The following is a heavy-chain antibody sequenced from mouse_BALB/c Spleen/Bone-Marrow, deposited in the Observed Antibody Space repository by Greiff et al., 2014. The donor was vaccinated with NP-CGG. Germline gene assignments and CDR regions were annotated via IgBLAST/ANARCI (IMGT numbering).Heavy chain of an antibody. D-gene: IGHD1-2*01. CDR3: ARTTTATSY. J-gene: IGHJ3*01. Sequence: VQLQQSGAELARPGASVKLFCKASGYTFTDYYINWMKQRTGQGLEWIGEIYPGSDNTYYNEKFKGKATLTADKSSSTTYMQLSSLTSEDSAVYFCARTTTATSYWGQGTLVTVSA. CDR2: IYPGSDNT. CDR1: GYTFTDYY. V-gene: IGHV1-77*01.